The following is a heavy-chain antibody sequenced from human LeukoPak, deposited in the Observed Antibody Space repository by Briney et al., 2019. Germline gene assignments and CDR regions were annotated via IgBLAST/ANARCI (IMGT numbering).Heavy chain of an antibody. CDR3: ARDSTPRGPFDP. J-gene: IGHJ5*02. Sequence: ASVKVSCKASGYTFTSYDINWVRQATGQGLEWMGWMNPNSGNTGYAQKFQGRVTMTRNTSISTAYMELSRLRSDDTAVYYCARDSTPRGPFDPWGQGTLVTVSS. CDR1: GYTFTSYD. D-gene: IGHD2-2*01. V-gene: IGHV1-8*01. CDR2: MNPNSGNT.